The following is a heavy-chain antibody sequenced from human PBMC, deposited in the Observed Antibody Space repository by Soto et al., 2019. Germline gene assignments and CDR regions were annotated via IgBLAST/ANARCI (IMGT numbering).Heavy chain of an antibody. CDR2: IDPSDSYT. J-gene: IGHJ4*02. Sequence: PGESLKISCKGSGYSFTSYWISWVRQMPGKGLEWMGRIDPSDSYTNYSPSFQGHVTISADKSISTAYLQWSSLKASDTAMYYCASPRSGYCSSTSCSNFDYQGQGPLVTVSS. CDR1: GYSFTSYW. V-gene: IGHV5-10-1*01. CDR3: ASPRSGYCSSTSCSNFDY. D-gene: IGHD2-2*01.